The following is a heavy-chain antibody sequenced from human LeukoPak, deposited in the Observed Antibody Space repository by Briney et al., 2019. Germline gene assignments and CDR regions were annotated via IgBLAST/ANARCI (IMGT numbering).Heavy chain of an antibody. CDR1: GYTLTELS. CDR2: FDPEDGET. Sequence: GASVKVSCKVSGYTLTELSMHWVRQAPGKGLEWMGGFDPEDGETIYAQKFQGRVTITADQSTSTAYMELSSLKSEDTAVYYCARDEGAKIVFDIWGQGTMVTVSS. CDR3: ARDEGAKIVFDI. V-gene: IGHV1-24*01. J-gene: IGHJ3*02. D-gene: IGHD1-26*01.